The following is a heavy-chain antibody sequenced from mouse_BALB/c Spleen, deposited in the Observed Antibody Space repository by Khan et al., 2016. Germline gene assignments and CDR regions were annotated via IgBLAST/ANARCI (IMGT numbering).Heavy chain of an antibody. CDR2: NRTKANGYTT. CDR3: ARDMEGYDDAMDY. J-gene: IGHJ4*01. V-gene: IGHV7-3*02. Sequence: EVELVESGGGLVQPGGSLRLSCATSGFTFSDYYMSWVRQPPGKALEWLGFNRTKANGYTTEYNTSVKGRFTISRDNSQSILYLQMNTLRAEDSATYYCARDMEGYDDAMDYWGQGTSVTVSS. CDR1: GFTFSDYY. D-gene: IGHD2-2*01.